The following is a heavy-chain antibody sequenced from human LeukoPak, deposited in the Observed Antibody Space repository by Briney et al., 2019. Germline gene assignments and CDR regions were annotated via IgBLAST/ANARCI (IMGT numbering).Heavy chain of an antibody. CDR3: ARRLCGGDCYSTFSY. CDR1: GGSFSGYY. CDR2: INHSGST. V-gene: IGHV4-34*01. D-gene: IGHD2-21*02. J-gene: IGHJ4*02. Sequence: PSETLSLTCAVYGGSFSGYYWSWIRQPPGKGLEWIGEINHSGSTNYNPSLKSRVTISVDTSKNQFSLKLSSVTAAETAVYYCARRLCGGDCYSTFSYWGQGTLVTVSS.